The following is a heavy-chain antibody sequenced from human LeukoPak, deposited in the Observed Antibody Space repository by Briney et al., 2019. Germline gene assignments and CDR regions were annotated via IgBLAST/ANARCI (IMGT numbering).Heavy chain of an antibody. Sequence: TGGSLRLSCAASGFTFSSHWMSWVRQAPGKGPEWVANIKQDGSGKYYVDSVKGRFTISRDNTKNSLYLQMNSLRVEDTAVYYCARVVVRGPNPDLDYWGQGTLVTVSS. CDR3: ARVVVRGPNPDLDY. CDR2: IKQDGSGK. D-gene: IGHD3-10*01. J-gene: IGHJ4*02. V-gene: IGHV3-7*02. CDR1: GFTFSSHW.